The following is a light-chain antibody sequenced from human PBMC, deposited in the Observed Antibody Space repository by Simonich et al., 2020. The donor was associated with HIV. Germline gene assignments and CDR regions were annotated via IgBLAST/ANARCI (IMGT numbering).Light chain of an antibody. Sequence: EIVLTQFPATLSLSPGERATLSCRASPSVNSYLAWSQQKPGHAPRLLIYDASNRATGIPARFSGSGSGTDFTLTISSLEPEDFAVYYCQQRSNYTFGQGTKLEIK. J-gene: IGKJ2*01. V-gene: IGKV3-11*01. CDR2: DAS. CDR3: QQRSNYT. CDR1: PSVNSY.